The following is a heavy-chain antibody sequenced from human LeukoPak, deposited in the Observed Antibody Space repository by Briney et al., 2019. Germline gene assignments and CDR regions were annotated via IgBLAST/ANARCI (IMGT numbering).Heavy chain of an antibody. V-gene: IGHV3-30*02. CDR3: AKEGAAGFSSRVFDP. J-gene: IGHJ5*02. D-gene: IGHD1-26*01. CDR1: GFNFWGSG. Sequence: QPGGSLRLSCVASGFNFWGSGMHWVRQAPGKGLEWVAFIRYDGSNKYYADSVKGRFTISRDNSKNTLYLQMNSLRAEDTAVYYCAKEGAAGFSSRVFDPWGQGTLVTVSS. CDR2: IRYDGSNK.